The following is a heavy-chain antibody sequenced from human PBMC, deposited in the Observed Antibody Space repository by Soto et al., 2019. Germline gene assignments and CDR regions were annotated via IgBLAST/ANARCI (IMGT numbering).Heavy chain of an antibody. J-gene: IGHJ4*02. CDR3: GRGGGDYGDYVVQSDY. CDR2: ISYDGSNK. D-gene: IGHD4-17*01. V-gene: IGHV3-30-3*01. CDR1: GFTFSRYV. Sequence: QVQLVESGGGVVQPGRSLRLSCAASGFTFSRYVMHWVRQAPGKGLEWVAVISYDGSNKYYAESVKGLFTIHRDNSNNTQYQQKDNLRAEDTAVDYCGRGGGDYGDYVVQSDYWGQGTLVTVSS.